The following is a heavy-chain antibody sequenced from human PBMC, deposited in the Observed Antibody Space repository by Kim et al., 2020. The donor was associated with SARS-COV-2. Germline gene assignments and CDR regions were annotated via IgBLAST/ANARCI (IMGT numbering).Heavy chain of an antibody. CDR1: GFTFSSYA. V-gene: IGHV3-23*01. D-gene: IGHD3-10*02. CDR2: ISGSGDGT. Sequence: GGSLRLSCAASGFTFSSYAMSWVRQAPGKGLEWVSTISGSGDGTYYADSVKGRFTISRDNSKKTLWLQMNSLRAGDTAVYYCAKGLYVFDSWGQGSLVTVSS. CDR3: AKGLYVFDS. J-gene: IGHJ5*01.